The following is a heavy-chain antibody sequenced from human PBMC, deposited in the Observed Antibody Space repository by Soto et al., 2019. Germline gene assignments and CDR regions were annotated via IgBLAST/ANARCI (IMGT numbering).Heavy chain of an antibody. V-gene: IGHV4-59*01. CDR3: ARVLRQSHYYYYMDV. CDR1: GGSISSYY. CDR2: IYYSGST. Sequence: SETLSLTCTVSGGSISSYYWSWIRQPPGKGLEWIGYIYYSGSTNYNPSLKSRVTISVDTSKNQFSLKLSSVTAADTAVHYCARVLRQSHYYYYMDVWGKGTTVTVSS. J-gene: IGHJ6*03.